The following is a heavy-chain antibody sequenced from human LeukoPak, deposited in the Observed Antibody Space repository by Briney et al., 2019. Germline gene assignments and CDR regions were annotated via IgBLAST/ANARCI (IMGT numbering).Heavy chain of an antibody. Sequence: PGRSLRLSCAASGFTFSSYAMHWVRQAPGKGLEWVAVISYDGSNKYYADSVKGRFTISRDNSKNTLYLQVNSLRAEDTAVYYCARAFLAAAGTSHFDYWGQGTLVTVSS. CDR1: GFTFSSYA. D-gene: IGHD6-13*01. J-gene: IGHJ4*02. CDR2: ISYDGSNK. V-gene: IGHV3-30*04. CDR3: ARAFLAAAGTSHFDY.